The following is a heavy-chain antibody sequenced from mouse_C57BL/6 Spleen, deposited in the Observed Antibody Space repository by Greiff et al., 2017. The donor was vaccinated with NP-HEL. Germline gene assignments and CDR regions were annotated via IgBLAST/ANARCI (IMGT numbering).Heavy chain of an antibody. J-gene: IGHJ1*03. CDR2: ISDGGSYT. Sequence: DVKLVESGGGLVKPGGSLKLSCAASGFTFSSYAMSWVRQTPEKRLEWVATISDGGSYTYYPDNVKGRFTISRDNAKNNLYLQMSHLKSEDTAMYYCARGHYGNYWYFDVWGTGTTVTVSS. CDR3: ARGHYGNYWYFDV. CDR1: GFTFSSYA. D-gene: IGHD1-1*01. V-gene: IGHV5-4*03.